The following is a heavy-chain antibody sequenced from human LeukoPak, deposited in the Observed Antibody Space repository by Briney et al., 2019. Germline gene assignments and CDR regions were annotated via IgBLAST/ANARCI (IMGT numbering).Heavy chain of an antibody. Sequence: SETLSLTCTVSGYSISSGYYWGWIRPPPGKGLEWIGSIYHSGSTYYNPSLKSRVTISVDTSKNQFSLKLSSVTAADTAVYYCARKVPAAIGKYNWFDPWGQGTLVTVSS. J-gene: IGHJ5*02. V-gene: IGHV4-38-2*02. CDR3: ARKVPAAIGKYNWFDP. CDR1: GYSISSGYY. CDR2: IYHSGST. D-gene: IGHD2-2*02.